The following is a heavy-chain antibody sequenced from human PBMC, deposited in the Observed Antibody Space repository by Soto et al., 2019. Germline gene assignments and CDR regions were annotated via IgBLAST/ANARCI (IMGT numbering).Heavy chain of an antibody. CDR2: IYSGGST. V-gene: IGHV3-53*04. J-gene: IGHJ4*02. CDR1: GFTVSSNY. D-gene: IGHD6-6*01. CDR3: ARYASIAAFDY. Sequence: EVQLVESGGGLVQPGGSLRLSCAASGFTVSSNYMSWVRQAPGKGLEWVSVIYSGGSTYYADSVKGRFTISRHNSKNTMYLQMNSLRAEDTAVYYCARYASIAAFDYWGQGTLVTVSS.